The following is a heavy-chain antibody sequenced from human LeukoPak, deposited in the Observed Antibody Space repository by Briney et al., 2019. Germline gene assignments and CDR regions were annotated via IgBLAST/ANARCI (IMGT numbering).Heavy chain of an antibody. CDR1: GFTFSNYW. Sequence: PGGSLRLSCAGSGFTFSNYWMSWVRQAPGKGREGVADIKQDGSEKYYVDSVKGRFTISSDNAKNSMYLQMNSLRAEDTAVYYCARDNWGLRAFDIWGQGTVVTVS. D-gene: IGHD7-27*01. J-gene: IGHJ3*02. CDR2: IKQDGSEK. V-gene: IGHV3-7*01. CDR3: ARDNWGLRAFDI.